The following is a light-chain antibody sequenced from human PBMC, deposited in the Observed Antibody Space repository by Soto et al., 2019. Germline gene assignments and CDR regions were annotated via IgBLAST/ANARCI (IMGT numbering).Light chain of an antibody. Sequence: QSALTQPPSASGSPGQSVTISCTGTSSDVGGYNYVSWYQQLPDKAPKLMIDEVSKRPSGVPDRFSGSKSGNTASLTVSGLRAEDEADYYCSSYAGSNNLVVFGGGTKLTVL. CDR2: EVS. J-gene: IGLJ2*01. V-gene: IGLV2-8*01. CDR1: SSDVGGYNY. CDR3: SSYAGSNNLVV.